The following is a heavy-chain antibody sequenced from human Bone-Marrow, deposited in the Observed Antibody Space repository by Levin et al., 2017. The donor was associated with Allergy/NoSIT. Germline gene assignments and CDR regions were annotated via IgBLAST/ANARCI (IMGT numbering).Heavy chain of an antibody. Sequence: GESLKISCKGSGYSFTSYWIGWVRQMPGKGLEWMGIIYPGDSDTRYSPSFQGQVTISADKSISTAYLQWSSLKASDTAMYYCARLETVYYYGSGSQIGDAFDIWGQGTMVTVSS. J-gene: IGHJ3*02. CDR2: IYPGDSDT. V-gene: IGHV5-51*01. CDR1: GYSFTSYW. CDR3: ARLETVYYYGSGSQIGDAFDI. D-gene: IGHD3-10*01.